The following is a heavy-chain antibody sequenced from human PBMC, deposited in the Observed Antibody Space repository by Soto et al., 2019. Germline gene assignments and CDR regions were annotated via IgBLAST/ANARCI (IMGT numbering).Heavy chain of an antibody. J-gene: IGHJ3*01. CDR2: IYDRGST. D-gene: IGHD5-12*01. CDR1: GDSINTYSITSYY. CDR3: ARPNSGYVAFDL. Sequence: SETLSLTCTVSGDSINTYSITSYYWSWIRQSPGKGLEWIGYIYDRGSTNYSPSLMSRVSISIDTSKNEFSLKLSSVTAADTAVYYCARPNSGYVAFDLWGQGTMVTVSS. V-gene: IGHV4-59*01.